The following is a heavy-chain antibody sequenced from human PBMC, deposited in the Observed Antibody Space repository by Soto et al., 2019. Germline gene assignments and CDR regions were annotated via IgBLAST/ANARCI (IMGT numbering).Heavy chain of an antibody. CDR1: GFPFSSYV. Sequence: GGSLRLSCAPSGFPFSSYVVSWVRQAPGKGLEWVSATSGTGGSRYYAGSVKGQFTISRDNSKNTLYVQMHSLRVEDTAVYNSAKERNRARGIDYWGQGTLGSVSS. V-gene: IGHV3-23*01. CDR2: TSGTGGSR. D-gene: IGHD3-10*01. CDR3: AKERNRARGIDY. J-gene: IGHJ4*02.